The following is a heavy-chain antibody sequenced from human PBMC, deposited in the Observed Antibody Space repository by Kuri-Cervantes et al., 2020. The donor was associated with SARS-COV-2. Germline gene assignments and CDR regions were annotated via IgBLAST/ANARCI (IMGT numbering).Heavy chain of an antibody. J-gene: IGHJ4*02. Sequence: LSLTCAASGFTFDDYAMHWVRQAPGKGLEWVSGISWNSGSIGYADSVKGRFTISRDNAKNSLYLQMNSLRAEDTAVYYCANSLLMRIDYWGQGTLVTVSS. CDR2: ISWNSGSI. CDR3: ANSLLMRIDY. D-gene: IGHD2-15*01. V-gene: IGHV3-9*01. CDR1: GFTFDDYA.